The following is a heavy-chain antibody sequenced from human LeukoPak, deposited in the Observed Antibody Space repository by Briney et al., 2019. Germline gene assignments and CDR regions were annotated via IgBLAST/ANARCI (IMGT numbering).Heavy chain of an antibody. J-gene: IGHJ4*02. Sequence: SETLSLTCTVSGGSISSSSYYWGWIRQPPGKGLEWIGSIYYSGSTYYNPSLKSRVTISVDTSKNQFSLKLSSVTAADTAVYYWARHSGSGSYYDHFDYWGQGTLVTVSS. V-gene: IGHV4-39*01. D-gene: IGHD3-10*01. CDR2: IYYSGST. CDR3: ARHSGSGSYYDHFDY. CDR1: GGSISSSSYY.